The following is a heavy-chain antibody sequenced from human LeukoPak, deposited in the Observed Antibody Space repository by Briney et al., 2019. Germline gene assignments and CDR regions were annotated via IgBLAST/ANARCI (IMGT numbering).Heavy chain of an antibody. CDR1: GGTFSSYA. CDR3: ARGGEIAVRDAFDI. V-gene: IGHV1-8*02. Sequence: ASVKVSCKASGGTFSSYAISWVRQATGQGLEWMGWMNPNSGNTGYAQKFQGRVTMTRNTSISTAYMELSSLRSEDTAVYYCARGGEIAVRDAFDIWGQGTMVTVSS. D-gene: IGHD6-19*01. CDR2: MNPNSGNT. J-gene: IGHJ3*02.